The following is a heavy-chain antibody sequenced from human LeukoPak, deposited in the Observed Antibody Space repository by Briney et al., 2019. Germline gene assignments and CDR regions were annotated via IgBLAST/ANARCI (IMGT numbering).Heavy chain of an antibody. D-gene: IGHD3-22*01. J-gene: IGHJ3*02. CDR2: IIPIFGTA. CDR1: GGTFSSYA. CDR3: ARAPARITMIVVVGDAFDI. V-gene: IGHV1-69*05. Sequence: ASVKVSCKASGGTFSSYAISWVRQAPGQGLEWMGGIIPIFGTANYAQKFQGRVTITTDESTSTAYMELSSLRSEDTAVYYCARAPARITMIVVVGDAFDIWGQGTMVTVSS.